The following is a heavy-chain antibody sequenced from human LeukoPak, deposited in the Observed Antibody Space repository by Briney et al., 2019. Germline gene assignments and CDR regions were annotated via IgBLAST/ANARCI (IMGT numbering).Heavy chain of an antibody. V-gene: IGHV3-23*01. CDR1: GFTFSSYA. D-gene: IGHD3-16*01. Sequence: PGRSLRLSCAASGFTFSSYAMSWVRQAPGKGLEWVSAISGTGGSTYYADSVKGRLTISRDNSKNTLYLQMNSLRAEDTAVYYCAKDQRLGELQYTNPPFDYWGQGTLVTVSS. CDR2: ISGTGGST. J-gene: IGHJ4*02. CDR3: AKDQRLGELQYTNPPFDY.